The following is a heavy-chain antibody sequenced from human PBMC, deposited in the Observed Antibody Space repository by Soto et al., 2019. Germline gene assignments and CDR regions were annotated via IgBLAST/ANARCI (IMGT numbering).Heavy chain of an antibody. V-gene: IGHV4-39*01. J-gene: IGHJ4*02. CDR2: IYYSGST. CDR3: AIRDGYSHFDY. D-gene: IGHD4-4*01. CDR1: GGSISSSSYY. Sequence: TSETLSLTCTVSGGSISSSSYYWGWIRQPPGKGLEWIGSIYYSGSTYYNPSLKSRVTISVDTSKNQFSLKLSSVTAADTAVYYCAIRDGYSHFDYWGQGTLVTVSS.